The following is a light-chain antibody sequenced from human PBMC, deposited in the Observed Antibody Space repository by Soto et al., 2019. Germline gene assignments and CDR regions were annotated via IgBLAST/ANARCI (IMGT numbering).Light chain of an antibody. J-gene: IGLJ3*02. CDR1: SSDVGSYNL. V-gene: IGLV2-23*03. CDR3: CSYAGSSTFV. CDR2: EGS. Sequence: QSVLTQPASVYGSPGQSITISCTGTSSDVGSYNLVSWYQQHPGKAPKLMIYEGSKRPSGVSNRFSGSKSGNTASLTISGLQAEDEADYYCCSYAGSSTFVFGGGTKLTVL.